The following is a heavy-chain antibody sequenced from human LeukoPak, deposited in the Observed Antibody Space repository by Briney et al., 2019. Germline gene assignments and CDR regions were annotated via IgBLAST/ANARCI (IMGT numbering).Heavy chain of an antibody. CDR3: ARGMDV. CDR1: GFTFSNNW. Sequence: GGSLRLSCAGTGFTFSNNWMHWVRHAPAKGLGGVADINKDGRETNYVESVKGRFTISRDNAKKPVYLQMNSLTAEDTAVYYCARGMDVGGQGTTVTVPS. V-gene: IGHV3-7*01. CDR2: INKDGRET. J-gene: IGHJ6*02.